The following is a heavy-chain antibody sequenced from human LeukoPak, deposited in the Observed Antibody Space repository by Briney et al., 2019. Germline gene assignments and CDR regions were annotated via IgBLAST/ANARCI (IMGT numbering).Heavy chain of an antibody. CDR2: INHSGST. J-gene: IGHJ4*02. Sequence: PSETLSLTCAVYSGSFGAYYWSWIRQPPGKGLEWSGEINHSGSTNYNPSLKSRVTMSVDTSKKQFSLKLSSVTAADTAVYYCARGNNGYCSGGRCYPFDYWGQGTLVTVSS. CDR3: ARGNNGYCSGGRCYPFDY. CDR1: SGSFGAYY. V-gene: IGHV4-34*01. D-gene: IGHD2-15*01.